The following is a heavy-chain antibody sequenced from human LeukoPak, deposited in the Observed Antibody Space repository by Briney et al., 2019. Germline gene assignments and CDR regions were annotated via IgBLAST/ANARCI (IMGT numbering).Heavy chain of an antibody. V-gene: IGHV1-69*05. D-gene: IGHD1-26*01. Sequence: WASVKVSCKASGGTFSSYAISWVRQAPGQGLEWMGGIIPIFGTANYAQKFQGRVTITTDESTSTAYMELSSLRSEDTAVYYCARHYRGPAKTNSGSYPNTFFDYWGQGTLVTVSS. CDR2: IIPIFGTA. CDR1: GGTFSSYA. J-gene: IGHJ4*02. CDR3: ARHYRGPAKTNSGSYPNTFFDY.